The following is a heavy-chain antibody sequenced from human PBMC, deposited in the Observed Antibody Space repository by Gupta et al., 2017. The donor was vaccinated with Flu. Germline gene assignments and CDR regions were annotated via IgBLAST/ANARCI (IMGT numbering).Heavy chain of an antibody. V-gene: IGHV4-39*01. D-gene: IGHD3-10*01. CDR3: ARRGPRRGSAARGVLY. Sequence: QLQLQESGPGLVKPSETLSLTCTVSGGSISSSSYYWGWIRQPPGKGLEWIGSIYYSGSTYYNPSLKSRVTISVDTSKNQFSLKLSSVTAADTAVYYCARRGPRRGSAARGVLYWGQGTLVTVSS. CDR1: GGSISSSSYY. CDR2: IYYSGST. J-gene: IGHJ4*02.